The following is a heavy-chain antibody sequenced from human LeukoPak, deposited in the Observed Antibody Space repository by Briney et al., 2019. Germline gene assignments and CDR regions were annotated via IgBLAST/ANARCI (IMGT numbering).Heavy chain of an antibody. CDR1: GFTFSSYG. D-gene: IGHD3-9*01. J-gene: IGHJ6*02. CDR3: AKKLKGYDILTGLPPPYYYYGMDV. CDR2: ISYDGSNK. V-gene: IGHV3-30*18. Sequence: GGSLRLSCAASGFTFSSYGMHWVRQAPGKGLEWVAVISYDGSNKYYADSVKGRFTISRDNSKNTRYLQKNSPRGEETALYYCAKKLKGYDILTGLPPPYYYYGMDVWGQGTTVTVSS.